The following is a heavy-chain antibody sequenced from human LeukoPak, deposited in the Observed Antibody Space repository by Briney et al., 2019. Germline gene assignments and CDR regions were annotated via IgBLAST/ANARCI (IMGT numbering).Heavy chain of an antibody. V-gene: IGHV1-69*05. CDR3: ARGRGRTMIRGVNDY. J-gene: IGHJ4*02. CDR1: GGTFSSYA. CDR2: IIPIFGTA. D-gene: IGHD3-10*01. Sequence: GASVKVSCKASGGTFSSYAISWVRQAPGQGLEWMGGIIPIFGTANYAQQFQGRVTLTTDTSTSTVYMDLRSLRSDDTAVYYCARGRGRTMIRGVNDYWGQGTLVTVSS.